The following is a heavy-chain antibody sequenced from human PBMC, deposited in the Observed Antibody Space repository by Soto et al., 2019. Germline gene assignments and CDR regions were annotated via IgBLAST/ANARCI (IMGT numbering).Heavy chain of an antibody. D-gene: IGHD3-22*01. Sequence: EVQLLESGGGLVQPGGSLRLSCAASGFTFSSYAMSWVRQAPGKGLECVSTISAGGGSTYSADSVKGRFTISRDNSKNTLYLQMNSLRAEDTAVYYCARAYYYDSSGKPSYFDYWGQGTLVTVSS. J-gene: IGHJ4*02. CDR3: ARAYYYDSSGKPSYFDY. CDR2: ISAGGGST. CDR1: GFTFSSYA. V-gene: IGHV3-23*01.